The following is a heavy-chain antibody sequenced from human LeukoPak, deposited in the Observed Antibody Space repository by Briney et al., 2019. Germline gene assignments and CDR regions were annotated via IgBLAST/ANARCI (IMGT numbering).Heavy chain of an antibody. CDR3: AKDRTFDY. J-gene: IGHJ4*02. CDR1: GFTFSSYG. V-gene: IGHV3-30*18. CDR2: ISYDGSNK. Sequence: GGSLRLSCAASGFTFSSYGMHWIRQAPGKGLEWVAVISYDGSNKYYADSVKGRFTISRDNSKNTLYLQMNSLRAEDTAVYYCAKDRTFDYWGQGTLVTVSS.